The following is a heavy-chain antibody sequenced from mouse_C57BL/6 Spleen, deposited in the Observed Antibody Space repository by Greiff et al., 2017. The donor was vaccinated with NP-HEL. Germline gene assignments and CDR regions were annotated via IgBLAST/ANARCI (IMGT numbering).Heavy chain of an antibody. J-gene: IGHJ4*01. V-gene: IGHV1-64*01. Sequence: QVQLQQPGAELVKPGASVKLSCKASGYTFTSYWMHWVKQRPGQGLEWIGMIHPNSGSTNYNEKFKSKATLTVDKSSSTAYMQLSSLTSEDSSVYYCARDIYGSSGDYWGQGTSVTVSS. D-gene: IGHD1-1*01. CDR2: IHPNSGST. CDR1: GYTFTSYW. CDR3: ARDIYGSSGDY.